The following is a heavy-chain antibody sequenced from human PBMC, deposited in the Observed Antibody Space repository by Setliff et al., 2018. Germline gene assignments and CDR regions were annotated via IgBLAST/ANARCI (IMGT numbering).Heavy chain of an antibody. V-gene: IGHV4-4*07. CDR1: GGSISSYY. D-gene: IGHD6-19*01. J-gene: IGHJ6*03. Sequence: SETLSLTCTVSGGSISSYYWSWIRQPAGKGLEWIGHIYIGGSANYNPSLKSRVTMPIDTSKNQFSLKLNPVTAADMAVYYCAREQWLDPPGYYYMDVWAKGTTVTVSS. CDR2: IYIGGSA. CDR3: AREQWLDPPGYYYMDV.